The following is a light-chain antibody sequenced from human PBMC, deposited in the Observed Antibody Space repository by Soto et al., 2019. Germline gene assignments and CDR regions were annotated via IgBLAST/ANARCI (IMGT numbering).Light chain of an antibody. V-gene: IGLV2-23*02. J-gene: IGLJ1*01. Sequence: TQPASVSGSAGQSITISCSGTSSDVGCYKLVSWDQPDAGKARKRMIYEVSKRQSGVSNRFSCSKSGNTASLTMWGHPAEDEADYYPCSYAGSYYVFGTGTKVTVL. CDR1: SSDVGCYKL. CDR2: EVS. CDR3: CSYAGSYYV.